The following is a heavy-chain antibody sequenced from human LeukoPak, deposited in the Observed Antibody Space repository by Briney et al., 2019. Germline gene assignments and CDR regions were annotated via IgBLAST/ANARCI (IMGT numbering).Heavy chain of an antibody. J-gene: IGHJ4*02. CDR1: GFTFSSYS. CDR2: ISGSGGGT. D-gene: IGHD3-22*01. Sequence: PGGSLRLSCAASGFTFSSYSMNWVRQAPGKGLEWVSAISGSGGGTYYADSVKGRFTISRDNSKNTLYLQMNSLRAEDTAVYYCAKDIDYDSSGYPFDYWGQGTLVTVSS. V-gene: IGHV3-23*01. CDR3: AKDIDYDSSGYPFDY.